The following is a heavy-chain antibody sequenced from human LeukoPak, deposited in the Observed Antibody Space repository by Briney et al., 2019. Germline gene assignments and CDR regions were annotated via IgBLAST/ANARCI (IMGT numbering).Heavy chain of an antibody. V-gene: IGHV4-31*03. CDR2: IYYSGST. J-gene: IGHJ4*02. CDR3: ARDRGHYGSGTNLGYFDY. CDR1: GGSISSGGYY. D-gene: IGHD3-10*01. Sequence: PSKTLSLTCTVSGGSISSGGYYWSWIRQHPGKGLEWIGYIYYSGSTYYNPSLKSRVTISVDTSKNQFSLKLSSVTAADTAVYYCARDRGHYGSGTNLGYFDYWGQGTLVTVSS.